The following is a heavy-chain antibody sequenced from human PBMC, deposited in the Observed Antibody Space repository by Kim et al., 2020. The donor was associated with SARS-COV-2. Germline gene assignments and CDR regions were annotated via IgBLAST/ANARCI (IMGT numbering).Heavy chain of an antibody. CDR1: GGSISSYY. J-gene: IGHJ4*02. CDR2: IYYSGST. Sequence: SETLSLTCTVSGGSISSYYWSWIRQPPGKGLEWIGYIYYSGSTNYNPSLKSRVTISVDTSKNQFSLKLSSVTAADTAVYYCARLAAGTLDYFDYWGQGTLVTVSS. V-gene: IGHV4-59*08. CDR3: ARLAAGTLDYFDY. D-gene: IGHD6-13*01.